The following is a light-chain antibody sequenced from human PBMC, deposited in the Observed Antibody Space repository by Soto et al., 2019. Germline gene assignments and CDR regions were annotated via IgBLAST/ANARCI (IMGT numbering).Light chain of an antibody. Sequence: DIQMTQSPSSLSASVGDRVTITCRASQTINSYLNWYQQNPGKAPKLLIYAASSLQSGVPSRFSGRGSGTEFTLTISSLQPEDFATYYCQQSSSIPPTFGPGTKVDIK. J-gene: IGKJ3*01. CDR2: AAS. CDR3: QQSSSIPPT. V-gene: IGKV1-39*01. CDR1: QTINSY.